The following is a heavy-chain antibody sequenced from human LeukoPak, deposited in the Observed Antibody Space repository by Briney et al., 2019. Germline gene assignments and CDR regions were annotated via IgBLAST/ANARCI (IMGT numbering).Heavy chain of an antibody. CDR3: ARSPGGSGTRAFDI. CDR2: ISYSGST. D-gene: IGHD3-10*01. Sequence: PSETLSLTCTVSGDSISSYYWSWIRQPPGKGLEWIGYISYSGSTNYNPSLKSRVTISVDTSKNQFSLKLSSVTVADTAVYYCARSPGGSGTRAFDIWGQGTMVTVSS. CDR1: GDSISSYY. V-gene: IGHV4-59*08. J-gene: IGHJ3*02.